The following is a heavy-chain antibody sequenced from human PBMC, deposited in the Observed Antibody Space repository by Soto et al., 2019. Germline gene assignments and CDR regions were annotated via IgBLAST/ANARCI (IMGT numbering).Heavy chain of an antibody. CDR2: IDPSDSYT. D-gene: IGHD4-17*01. J-gene: IGHJ6*02. V-gene: IGHV5-10-1*01. CDR1: GYRFTSYW. CDR3: ASGDLTTVVSSFYYYGMDV. Sequence: XESLKISCKGCGYRFTSYWISWVRQMPGKGLEWMGRIDPSDSYTNYSPSFQGHVTISADKSISTAYLQWSSLKASDTAMYYCASGDLTTVVSSFYYYGMDVWGQGTTVTVSS.